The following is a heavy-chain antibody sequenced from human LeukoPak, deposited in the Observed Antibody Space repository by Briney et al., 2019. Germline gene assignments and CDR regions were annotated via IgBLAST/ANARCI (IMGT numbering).Heavy chain of an antibody. V-gene: IGHV4-61*05. CDR3: ARLALFGATAEYWYFDL. Sequence: PSETLSLTCTVSGGSISSSIYYWSWIRQPPGKGLEWIGYIYYSGSTNYNPSLKSRVTISVDTSKNQFSLKLSSVTAADTAVYYCARLALFGATAEYWYFDLWGRGTLVTVSS. CDR1: GGSISSSIYY. CDR2: IYYSGST. J-gene: IGHJ2*01. D-gene: IGHD1-26*01.